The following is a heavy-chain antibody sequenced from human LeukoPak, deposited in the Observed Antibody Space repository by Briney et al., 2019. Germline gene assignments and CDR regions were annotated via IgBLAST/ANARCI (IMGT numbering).Heavy chain of an antibody. D-gene: IGHD7-27*01. CDR2: TSSSGSII. CDR1: GFTFSSYG. CDR3: ARTMWGFDY. J-gene: IGHJ4*02. V-gene: IGHV3-48*03. Sequence: PGGSLRLSCAASGFTFSSYGMHWVRQAPGKGLEWVSYTSSSGSIIYYADSVKGRFTISRDNAKRSLFLQMNSLRVEDTAVYYCARTMWGFDYWGQGTLVTVSS.